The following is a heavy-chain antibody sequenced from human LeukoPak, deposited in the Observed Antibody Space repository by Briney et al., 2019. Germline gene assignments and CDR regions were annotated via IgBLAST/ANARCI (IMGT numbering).Heavy chain of an antibody. CDR2: LNPNSGGT. CDR3: ARLLTVAGDSGMDV. Sequence: ASVKVSCKASGYTFTGYYIHWVRQAPGQGLEWMGWLNPNSGGTNYAQNFRGRVTMTRDTSISTAYMELSRLISDDTAVYYCARLLTVAGDSGMDVWGQGTPVTVSS. CDR1: GYTFTGYY. V-gene: IGHV1-2*02. J-gene: IGHJ6*02. D-gene: IGHD3-10*01.